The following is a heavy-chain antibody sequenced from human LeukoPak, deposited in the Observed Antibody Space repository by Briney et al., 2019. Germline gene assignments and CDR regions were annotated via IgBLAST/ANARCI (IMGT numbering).Heavy chain of an antibody. CDR3: ARVGIAVGSPFFDY. CDR2: IYYSGTT. J-gene: IGHJ4*02. Sequence: SETLSLTCTVSGGSVSSGSYYWTWIRQPPGKGLEWIGYIYYSGTTNYNPSLKSRVTISVDTSKNQFSLKLGSVTAADTAVYYCARVGIAVGSPFFDYWGQGTLVTVSS. D-gene: IGHD6-19*01. V-gene: IGHV4-61*01. CDR1: GGSVSSGSYY.